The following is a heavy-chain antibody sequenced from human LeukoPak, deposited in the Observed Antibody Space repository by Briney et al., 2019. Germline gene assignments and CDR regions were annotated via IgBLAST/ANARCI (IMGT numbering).Heavy chain of an antibody. CDR1: GGSFSGYY. CDR2: INHSGST. V-gene: IGHV4-34*01. Sequence: ASETLSLTCAVYGGSFSGYYWSWIRQPPGKGLEWLGEINHSGSTNYNPSRKSRVTISVDTSKYQFSLKLSSVTAADTAVYYCARVPYYYDSSGIHTWGQGTLVTVSS. D-gene: IGHD3-22*01. CDR3: ARVPYYYDSSGIHT. J-gene: IGHJ5*02.